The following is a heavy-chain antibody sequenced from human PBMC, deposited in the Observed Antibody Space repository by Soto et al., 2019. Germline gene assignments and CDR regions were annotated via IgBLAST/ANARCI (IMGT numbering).Heavy chain of an antibody. CDR1: GFTFSSYA. D-gene: IGHD6-13*01. CDR2: ISDDGSNK. CDR3: ARGSAAAGHMAFDI. V-gene: IGHV3-30*09. Sequence: QVQLVESGGGVVQPGRSLRLSCAASGFTFSSYAMHWVRQAPGKGLEWVAVISDDGSNKYYADSVKGRFAISRDNSKNTLYLQMNSLRAEDTAVYYCARGSAAAGHMAFDIWGQGTMVTVSS. J-gene: IGHJ3*02.